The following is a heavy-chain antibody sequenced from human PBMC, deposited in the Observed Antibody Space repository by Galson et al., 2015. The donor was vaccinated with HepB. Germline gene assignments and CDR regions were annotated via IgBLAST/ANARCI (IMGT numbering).Heavy chain of an antibody. CDR3: AKMGSYGDYDFDP. V-gene: IGHV3-23*01. Sequence: SLRLSCAVSGFTFRNYVMTWVRQAPGKGLEWVSSIIGSGGSTFYADSVKGRFTISRDNSKNTLFLQINGLRVEETAVYYCAKMGSYGDYDFDPWGQGTLVTVSS. CDR2: IIGSGGST. J-gene: IGHJ5*02. D-gene: IGHD4-17*01. CDR1: GFTFRNYV.